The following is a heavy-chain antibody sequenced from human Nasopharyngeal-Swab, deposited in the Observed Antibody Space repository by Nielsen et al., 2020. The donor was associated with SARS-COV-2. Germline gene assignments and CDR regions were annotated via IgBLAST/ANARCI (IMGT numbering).Heavy chain of an antibody. CDR3: ARGPYY. CDR1: GFAFSTYS. V-gene: IGHV3-48*04. D-gene: IGHD3-16*01. CDR2: ISSGGSTI. Sequence: GESLKISWAASGFAFSTYSMNWVRQAPGKGLEWLSYISSGGSTIYYADSVKGRFTISRDNAKNSMFLQMNGLRVEDTAIYYCARGPYYWGQGALVTVSS. J-gene: IGHJ4*02.